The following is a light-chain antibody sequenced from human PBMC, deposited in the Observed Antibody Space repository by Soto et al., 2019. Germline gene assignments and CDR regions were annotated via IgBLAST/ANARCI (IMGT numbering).Light chain of an antibody. CDR2: YDS. Sequence: SYELTQPPSESVAPGKTARITCGGYNIGSETVHWYQQKPGQAPMMVIYYDSDRPSGIPERFSGSNSDNTATLTINRVEAGDEADYYCQVWDTSSDHWVFGGGTKLTVL. CDR3: QVWDTSSDHWV. V-gene: IGLV3-21*04. CDR1: NIGSET. J-gene: IGLJ3*02.